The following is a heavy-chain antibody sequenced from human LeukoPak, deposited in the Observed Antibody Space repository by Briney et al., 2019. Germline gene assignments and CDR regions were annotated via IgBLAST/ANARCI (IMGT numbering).Heavy chain of an antibody. D-gene: IGHD3-10*01. CDR1: GFAFSRYW. Sequence: GGSLRLSCAASGFAFSRYWMHWVRQAPGKGLVWVSRIEGDGSSTTYADYVKGRFTISRDNAKNTLYLQMNSLRAEDTAVYFCARDPSAFAGYFDFWGQGTLVTASA. V-gene: IGHV3-74*01. CDR3: ARDPSAFAGYFDF. J-gene: IGHJ4*02. CDR2: IEGDGSST.